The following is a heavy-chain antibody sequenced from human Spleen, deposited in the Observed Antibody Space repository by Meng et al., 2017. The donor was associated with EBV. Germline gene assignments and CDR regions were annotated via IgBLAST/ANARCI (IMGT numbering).Heavy chain of an antibody. D-gene: IGHD5-18*01. J-gene: IGHJ4*02. CDR2: INHSGST. V-gene: IGHV4-34*01. Sequence: QGQLPPLGAGLLKPSGTLSLTCAVYGGSFSGYYWSWIRQPPGKGLEWIGEINHSGSTNYNPSLKSRVTISVDTSKNQFSLKLSSVTAADTAVYYCAREGYSYGKGAHDYWGQGTLVTVSS. CDR3: AREGYSYGKGAHDY. CDR1: GGSFSGYY.